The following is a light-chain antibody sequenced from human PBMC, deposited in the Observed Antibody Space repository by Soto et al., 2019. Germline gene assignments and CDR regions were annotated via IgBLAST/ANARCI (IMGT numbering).Light chain of an antibody. CDR1: QSVSSS. CDR2: DAS. CDR3: QQYCGSPIT. V-gene: IGKV3-20*01. Sequence: EIVLTQSPGPLSLSPGERATLSFRASQSVSSSLAWYQQKPGLAPTLLISDASSRASGVTDRFTVGGSGPDFTLTIRRVEPEDCALYYGQQYCGSPITVGQRTRLELK. J-gene: IGKJ5*01.